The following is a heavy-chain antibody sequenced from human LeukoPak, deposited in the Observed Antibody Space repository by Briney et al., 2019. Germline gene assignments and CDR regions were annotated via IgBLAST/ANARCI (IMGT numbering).Heavy chain of an antibody. J-gene: IGHJ4*02. D-gene: IGHD6-19*01. CDR3: VRDGWGWPMGF. V-gene: IGHV3-7*01. Sequence: PGGSLRLSCAASGFDFSDKWMTWVRQAPGKGLEWVANIKQDGSEKDYMDSVKGRFTISRDNTKNSLHLQMNSLRADDTAVYYCVRDGWGWPMGFWGQGTLVTVSS. CDR2: IKQDGSEK. CDR1: GFDFSDKW.